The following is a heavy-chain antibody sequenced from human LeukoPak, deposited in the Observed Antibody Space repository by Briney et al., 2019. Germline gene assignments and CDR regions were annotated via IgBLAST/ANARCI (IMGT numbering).Heavy chain of an antibody. CDR2: ISYDGSEK. CDR3: ARDFSGEYYFDY. D-gene: IGHD7-27*01. J-gene: IGHJ4*02. CDR1: GYTFSANG. Sequence: GGSLRLSCAASGYTFSANGMHWIRQAPGKGLEWVGMISYDGSEKYYGDSVKGRFTISRDDSKSTLFLQMNSLSAEDTAVYYCARDFSGEYYFDYWGQGTLVTVSS. V-gene: IGHV3-33*01.